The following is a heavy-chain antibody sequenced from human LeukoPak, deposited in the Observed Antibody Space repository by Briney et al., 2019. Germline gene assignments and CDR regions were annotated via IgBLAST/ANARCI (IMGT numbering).Heavy chain of an antibody. CDR3: ARGGRGYSYGRIFDY. D-gene: IGHD5-18*01. CDR1: GGSFSGYY. J-gene: IGHJ4*02. CDR2: INHSGST. Sequence: PSETLSLTCAVYGGSFSGYYWSWIRQPPGKGLEWIGEINHSGSTNYNPSLKSRVTISVDTPKNQFSLKLSSVTAADTAVYYCARGGRGYSYGRIFDYWGQGTLVTVSS. V-gene: IGHV4-34*01.